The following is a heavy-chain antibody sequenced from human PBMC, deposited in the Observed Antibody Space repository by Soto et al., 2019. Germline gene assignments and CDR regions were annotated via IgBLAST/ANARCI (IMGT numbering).Heavy chain of an antibody. V-gene: IGHV3-23*01. Sequence: EVQLLESGGGLVQPGGSLRLSCAASGFTFSSYAMSWVRQAPGKGLEWGSAISGSGGSTYYADSVKGRFTISRDNSKNTLYLQMNSLRAEDTAVYYCAKASLRFLEWLPDHDAFDIWGQGTMVTVSS. CDR2: ISGSGGST. D-gene: IGHD3-3*01. J-gene: IGHJ3*02. CDR3: AKASLRFLEWLPDHDAFDI. CDR1: GFTFSSYA.